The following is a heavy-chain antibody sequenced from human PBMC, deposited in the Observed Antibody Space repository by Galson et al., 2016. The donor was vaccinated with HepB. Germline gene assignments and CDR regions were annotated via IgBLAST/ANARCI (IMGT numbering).Heavy chain of an antibody. J-gene: IGHJ4*02. D-gene: IGHD5-12*01. V-gene: IGHV3-30*04. CDR3: ASGYSGYLFFLDF. CDR1: GFMFSSYA. CDR2: ISYDGNNQ. Sequence: SLRLSCAASGFMFSSYAMLWVRQAPGKGLEWVAVISYDGNNQYYADSVKGRFTITRDNSKNTLYLQMNSLRGEDTAVYYCASGYSGYLFFLDFWGQGTLVTVSS.